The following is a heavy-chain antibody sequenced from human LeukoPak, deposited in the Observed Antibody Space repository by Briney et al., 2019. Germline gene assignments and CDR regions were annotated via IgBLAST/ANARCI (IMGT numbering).Heavy chain of an antibody. CDR3: ARDGALPFDY. V-gene: IGHV3-48*03. CDR1: GFTFSSYE. Sequence: GGSLRLSCAASGFTFSSYEMNWVRQAPGRGLEWVSYISSSGSTIYYADSVKGRFTISRDNAKNSLYLQMNSLRAEDTAVYYCARDGALPFDYWGQGTLVTVSS. CDR2: ISSSGSTI. J-gene: IGHJ4*02.